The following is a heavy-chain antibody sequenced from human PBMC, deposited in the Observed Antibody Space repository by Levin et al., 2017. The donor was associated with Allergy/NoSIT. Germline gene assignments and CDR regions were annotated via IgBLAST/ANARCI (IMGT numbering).Heavy chain of an antibody. CDR1: GPGVSKNY. V-gene: IGHV3-53*01. CDR3: PREATYGSGWFFDN. J-gene: IGHJ4*02. Sequence: GESLKISCAPSGPGVSKNYLTWVRQAPGKGLEWVANIYTTGTTFYTDSVRGRFTISRDNSKNILSLQLDDLRVDDTALYYCPREATYGSGWFFDNWGQGIPVTVS. D-gene: IGHD6-13*01. CDR2: IYTTGTT.